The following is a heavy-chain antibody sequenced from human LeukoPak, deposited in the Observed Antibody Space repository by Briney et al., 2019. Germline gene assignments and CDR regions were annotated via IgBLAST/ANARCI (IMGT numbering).Heavy chain of an antibody. J-gene: IGHJ3*02. CDR1: GFTFSSYS. Sequence: GGSLRLSCAASGFTFSSYSMNWVRQAPGKGLEWVSSISGSSSYIYYADSVKGRFTISRHNAKNSLYLQMNSLRAEDTAVYYCARAPAGVIGMKDAFDIWGQGTMVTVSS. CDR2: ISGSSSYI. V-gene: IGHV3-21*01. D-gene: IGHD3-16*02. CDR3: ARAPAGVIGMKDAFDI.